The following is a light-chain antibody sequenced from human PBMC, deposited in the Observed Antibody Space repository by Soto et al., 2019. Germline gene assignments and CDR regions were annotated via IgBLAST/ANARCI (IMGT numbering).Light chain of an antibody. V-gene: IGLV1-40*01. J-gene: IGLJ2*01. Sequence: QPVLTQPPSVSGAPGQRVTISCTGNSSNIGAGYGVHWYQHLPGTAPTLLIYGDTNRPSGVPDRFSGSKSGTSASLTITGLQAEDEADYYCQSYDSGLSGRVVFGGGTKLTVL. CDR1: SSNIGAGYG. CDR3: QSYDSGLSGRVV. CDR2: GDT.